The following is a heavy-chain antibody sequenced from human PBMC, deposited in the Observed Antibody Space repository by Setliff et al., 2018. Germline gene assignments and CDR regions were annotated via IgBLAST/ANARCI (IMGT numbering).Heavy chain of an antibody. V-gene: IGHV1-18*01. CDR1: GYTFIRYG. CDR3: ARAPLSGYYSSPFDY. J-gene: IGHJ4*02. D-gene: IGHD3-22*01. Sequence: GASVKVSCKPFGYTFIRYGINWVRQAPGQGLEWMGWISAYAQKFQGTVTITTDESTSTAYMELSSLRSEDKVVYYCARAPLSGYYSSPFDYWGQGTLVTVSS. CDR2: ISA.